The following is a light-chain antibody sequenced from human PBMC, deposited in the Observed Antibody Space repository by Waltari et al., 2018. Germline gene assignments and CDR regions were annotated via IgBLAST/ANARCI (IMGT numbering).Light chain of an antibody. J-gene: IGLJ1*01. CDR2: EVS. CDR3: SSYTSSSTLGV. CDR1: SSDVGGYNY. V-gene: IGLV2-14*01. Sequence: QSALPQPASVSGSPGQSITISCTGTSSDVGGYNYVSWYQQHPGKAPKLMIYEVSNRPSGVSNRFSGSKSGTTASLTISGLQAEDEADYYCSSYTSSSTLGVFGTGTKVTVL.